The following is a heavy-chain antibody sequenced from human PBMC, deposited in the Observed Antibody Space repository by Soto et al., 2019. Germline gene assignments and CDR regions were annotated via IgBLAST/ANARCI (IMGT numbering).Heavy chain of an antibody. Sequence: NPSETLSLTCTVSGGSISSYYWSWIRQPPGKGLEWVGYIYYSENTSYNPSLKSRVSISVDTSKNQFSLKLSSVTAADTAVYYCARVNSDYYGMDVWGQGTTVTVSS. V-gene: IGHV4-59*01. CDR2: IYYSENT. CDR1: GGSISSYY. CDR3: ARVNSDYYGMDV. D-gene: IGHD1-7*01. J-gene: IGHJ6*02.